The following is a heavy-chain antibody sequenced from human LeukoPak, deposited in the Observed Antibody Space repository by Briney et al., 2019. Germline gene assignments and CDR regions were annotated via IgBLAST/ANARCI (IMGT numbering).Heavy chain of an antibody. CDR2: IYYSGST. CDR1: GGSISSSSYY. D-gene: IGHD4-17*01. V-gene: IGHV4-39*07. Sequence: SETLSLTCTVSGGSISSSSYYWGWIRQPPGKGLEWIGSIYYSGSTYYNPSLKSRVTISVDTSKNQFSLKLSSMTAADTAVYYCARVSPYGDTRDYYYYMDVWGKGTTVTVSS. J-gene: IGHJ6*03. CDR3: ARVSPYGDTRDYYYYMDV.